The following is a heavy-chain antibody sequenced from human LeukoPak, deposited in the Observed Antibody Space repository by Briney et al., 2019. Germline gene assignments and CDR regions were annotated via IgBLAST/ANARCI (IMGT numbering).Heavy chain of an antibody. J-gene: IGHJ5*02. CDR1: GFTFSSYS. Sequence: GGSLRLSCAASGFTFSSYSMNWVRQAPGKGLEWVSSISSSSSYIYYADSVKGRFTISRDNAKNSLYLQINSLRVEDTAVYYCAREDCSSTSCWFDPWGQGTLVTVSS. D-gene: IGHD2-2*01. V-gene: IGHV3-21*01. CDR3: AREDCSSTSCWFDP. CDR2: ISSSSSYI.